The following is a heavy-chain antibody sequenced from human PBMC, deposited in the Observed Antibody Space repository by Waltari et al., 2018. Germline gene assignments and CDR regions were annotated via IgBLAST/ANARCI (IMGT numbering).Heavy chain of an antibody. V-gene: IGHV1-69*04. CDR3: ARDTGSSGYYFDY. CDR2: TIPILGTT. J-gene: IGHJ4*02. Sequence: QVQLVQSGAEVKKPGSSVKVSCKASGGTFWSYAISWVRQAPGQGLEWMGRTIPILGTTNYAQKFQGRVTITADKSTSTAYMELSSLRSEDTAVYYCARDTGSSGYYFDYWGQGTLVTVSS. CDR1: GGTFWSYA. D-gene: IGHD6-6*01.